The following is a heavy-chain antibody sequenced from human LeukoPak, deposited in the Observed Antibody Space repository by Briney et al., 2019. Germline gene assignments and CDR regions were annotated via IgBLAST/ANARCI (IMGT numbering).Heavy chain of an antibody. CDR3: ANPEGSGSYYQGWPEQVYAFDI. CDR1: GGSISSSSYY. D-gene: IGHD1-26*01. V-gene: IGHV4-39*07. CDR2: IYYSGST. Sequence: PSETLSLTCTVSGGSISSSSYYWGWIRQPPGKGLEWIGSIYYSGSTYYNPSLKSRVTISVDTSKNQFSLKLSSVTAADTAVYYCANPEGSGSYYQGWPEQVYAFDIWGQGTMVTVSS. J-gene: IGHJ3*02.